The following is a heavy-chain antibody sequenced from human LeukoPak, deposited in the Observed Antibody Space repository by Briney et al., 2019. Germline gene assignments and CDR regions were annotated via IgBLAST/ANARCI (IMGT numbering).Heavy chain of an antibody. Sequence: GGSLRLSCAAFGFTSVDYAMHWVRQAPGKGLEWVAGISWNSASVGYAGSVKGRFTIFRDNAKNSLYLQMNSLRPDDTALYYCAKDMDAWIPTGRGMDVWGKGTTVTVSS. V-gene: IGHV3-9*02. CDR1: GFTSVDYA. J-gene: IGHJ6*03. D-gene: IGHD5-18*01. CDR2: ISWNSASV. CDR3: AKDMDAWIPTGRGMDV.